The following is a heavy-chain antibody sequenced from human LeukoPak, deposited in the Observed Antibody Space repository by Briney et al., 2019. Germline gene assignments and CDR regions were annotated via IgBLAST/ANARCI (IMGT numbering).Heavy chain of an antibody. CDR3: ARGEYSSSWYPFDY. Sequence: ASVKVSCKAPGYTFTGYDINWVRQAPGQGLEWMGWMKSNSGDTHFAQKFQGRVTMTRNISISTAFMELSSLRSEDTAVYYCARGEYSSSWYPFDYWGQGSPVTVSS. V-gene: IGHV1-8*01. J-gene: IGHJ4*02. CDR2: MKSNSGDT. D-gene: IGHD6-13*01. CDR1: GYTFTGYD.